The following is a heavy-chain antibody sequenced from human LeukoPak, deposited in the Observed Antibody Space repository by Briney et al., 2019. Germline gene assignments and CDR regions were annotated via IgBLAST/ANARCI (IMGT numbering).Heavy chain of an antibody. V-gene: IGHV4-59*01. J-gene: IGHJ4*02. CDR1: GGSISSYY. D-gene: IGHD1-26*01. CDR2: IYYSGST. CDR3: ARDPSGSPLGSYEY. Sequence: PSETLSLTCTVSGGSISSYYWSWIRQPPGKGLEWIGYIYYSGSTNYNPSLKSRVTISVDTSKNQFSLKLSSVTAADTAVYYCARDPSGSPLGSYEYWGQGTLVTVSS.